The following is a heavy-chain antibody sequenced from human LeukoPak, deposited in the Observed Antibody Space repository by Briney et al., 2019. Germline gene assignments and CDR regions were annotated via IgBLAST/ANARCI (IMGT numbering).Heavy chain of an antibody. J-gene: IGHJ4*02. CDR3: AKDRAGRYSSSWYIAADY. CDR2: IWYDGSNK. CDR1: GFTFSSYG. D-gene: IGHD6-13*01. V-gene: IGHV3-33*06. Sequence: GGSLRLSCAASGFTFSSYGVHWVRQAPGKGLEWVAVIWYDGSNKYYADSVKGRFTISRDNSKNTLYLQMNSLRAEDTAVYYCAKDRAGRYSSSWYIAADYWGQGTLVTVSS.